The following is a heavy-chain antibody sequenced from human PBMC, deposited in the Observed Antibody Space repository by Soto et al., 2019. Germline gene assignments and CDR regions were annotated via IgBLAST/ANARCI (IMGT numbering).Heavy chain of an antibody. D-gene: IGHD5-18*01. V-gene: IGHV3-23*01. CDR3: AKGEQLWDPFDY. CDR2: ISASGYSA. Sequence: GGSLRLSCAASGLAFSNYAMTWVRQAPGKGLEWVSVISASGYSAYYGGAVKGRFTTSRDNSKSTLYLQMNELRADDTAVYYCAKGEQLWDPFDYWGQGTLVTVSS. CDR1: GLAFSNYA. J-gene: IGHJ4*02.